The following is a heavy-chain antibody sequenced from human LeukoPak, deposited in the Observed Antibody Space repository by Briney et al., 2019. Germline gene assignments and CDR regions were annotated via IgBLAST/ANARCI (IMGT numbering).Heavy chain of an antibody. Sequence: GGSLRLSCAASGFTFSTHTMSWVRQAPGKGLEWVSALWGNNKNIYYADSVKGRFTISRDNSGNMVYLQMSDLRVEDTVEYYCAKDLKPDSGYDVDHWGQGTLVTVSS. CDR1: GFTFSTHT. D-gene: IGHD5-12*01. CDR2: LWGNNKNI. CDR3: AKDLKPDSGYDVDH. V-gene: IGHV3-23*01. J-gene: IGHJ4*02.